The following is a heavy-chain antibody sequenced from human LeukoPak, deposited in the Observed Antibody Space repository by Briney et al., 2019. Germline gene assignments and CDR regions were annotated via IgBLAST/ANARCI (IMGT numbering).Heavy chain of an antibody. CDR3: AREYIGSTDY. D-gene: IGHD5-18*01. V-gene: IGHV3-74*01. J-gene: IGHJ4*02. CDR1: GFTFSSYW. Sequence: GGSLRLSCAASGFTFSSYWMHWVRHAPGKWLVWVSRINSDGSSTSYADSVKGRFTISRDNAKNTLYLQMNSLRAEDTAVYYCAREYIGSTDYWGQGTLVTVSS. CDR2: INSDGSST.